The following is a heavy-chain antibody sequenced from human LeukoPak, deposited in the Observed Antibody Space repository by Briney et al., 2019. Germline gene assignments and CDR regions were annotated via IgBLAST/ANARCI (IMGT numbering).Heavy chain of an antibody. V-gene: IGHV4-59*01. CDR1: GGSICRFY. J-gene: IGHJ4*02. CDR2: IYYSGST. Sequence: PSETLTLTCTVSGGSICRFYWIWIRQPPGKGLEWIGHIYYSGSTNYSPSLKSRVTISVDTSKNQFSLKLSSVTAADAAVYYCACLGIWTAYSTFEHGVQGTLVTVSS. CDR3: ACLGIWTAYSTFEH. D-gene: IGHD3/OR15-3a*01.